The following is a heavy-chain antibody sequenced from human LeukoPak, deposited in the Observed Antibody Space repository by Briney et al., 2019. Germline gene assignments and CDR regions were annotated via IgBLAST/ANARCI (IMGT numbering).Heavy chain of an antibody. CDR2: ISSSSSTI. Sequence: GGSLRLSCAASGFTFSSYSMNWVRQAPGKGLEWVSYISSSSSTIYYADSVKGRFTISRDNAKNSLYLQMNSLRAEDTAVYYCARDPSIAVAGFYYYYMDAWGKGTTVTVSS. J-gene: IGHJ6*03. CDR3: ARDPSIAVAGFYYYYMDA. D-gene: IGHD6-19*01. CDR1: GFTFSSYS. V-gene: IGHV3-48*01.